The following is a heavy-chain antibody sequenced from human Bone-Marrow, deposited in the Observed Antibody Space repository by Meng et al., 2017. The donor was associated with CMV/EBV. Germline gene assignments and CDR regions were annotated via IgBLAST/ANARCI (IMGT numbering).Heavy chain of an antibody. Sequence: GESLKISCAASGFTFSSYWMSWVRQATGKGLEWVSAIGTAGDTYYPGSVKGRFTISRENAKNSLYLQMNSLRAGDTAVYYCARGRVSSSWSYYYYYYGMDVWGQGTTVTVS. CDR3: ARGRVSSSWSYYYYYYGMDV. J-gene: IGHJ6*02. CDR1: GFTFSSYW. D-gene: IGHD6-13*01. CDR2: IGTAGDT. V-gene: IGHV3-13*01.